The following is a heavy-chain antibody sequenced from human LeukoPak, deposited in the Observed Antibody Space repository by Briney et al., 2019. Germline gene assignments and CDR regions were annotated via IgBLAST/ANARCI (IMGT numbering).Heavy chain of an antibody. J-gene: IGHJ4*02. CDR3: ARDRGDGYNRHFDY. D-gene: IGHD5-24*01. CDR1: GGSISSYY. CDR2: IYYSGST. V-gene: IGHV4-59*01. Sequence: SETLSLACTVSGGSISSYYWSWIRQPPGKGLEWIGYIYYSGSTNYNPSLKSRVTISVDTSKSQFSLKLSSVTAADTAVYYCARDRGDGYNRHFDYWGQGTLVTVSS.